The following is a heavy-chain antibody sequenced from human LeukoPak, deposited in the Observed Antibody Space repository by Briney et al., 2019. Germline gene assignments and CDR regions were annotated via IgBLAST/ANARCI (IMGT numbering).Heavy chain of an antibody. CDR3: AKHGDNVWGSFRFGLDH. CDR1: GFTFSSYA. Sequence: PGGSLRLSCAASGFTFSSYAMSWVRQAPGKGLEWVSAISGSGGSTYYADSVKGRFTVSRDNFKNTVFLQLNSLRPEDTAVYYCAKHGDNVWGSFRFGLDHWGQGTLVTVSS. D-gene: IGHD3-16*02. V-gene: IGHV3-23*01. J-gene: IGHJ5*02. CDR2: ISGSGGST.